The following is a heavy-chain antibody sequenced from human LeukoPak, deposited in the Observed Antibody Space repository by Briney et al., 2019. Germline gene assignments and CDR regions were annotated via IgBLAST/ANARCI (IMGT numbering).Heavy chain of an antibody. J-gene: IGHJ6*02. CDR1: GYTFTCYY. V-gene: IGHV1-2*02. Sequence: ASVKVSCKASGYTFTCYYMHWVRQAPGQGLEWMGWINPNSGGTNYAQKFQGRVTMTRDTSISTAYMELSRLRSDDTAVYYCARPDSTRTGYYYYYCMDVWGQGTTVTVSS. CDR3: ARPDSTRTGYYYYYCMDV. CDR2: INPNSGGT. D-gene: IGHD3-22*01.